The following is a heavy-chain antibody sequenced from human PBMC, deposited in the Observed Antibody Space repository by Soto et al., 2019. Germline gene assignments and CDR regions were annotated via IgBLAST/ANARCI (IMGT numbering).Heavy chain of an antibody. CDR1: GFSFRNYG. J-gene: IGHJ3*01. V-gene: IGHV3-33*01. D-gene: IGHD6-19*01. CDR2: IWYDGSKR. CDR3: ARGWGSGVHHSCWDV. Sequence: QVQLVESGGGVVQPGRSLRLSCAASGFSFRNYGIHWVRQAPGKGLDWVAVIWYDGSKRYYADSVRGRFTISRDNSGNTVHLQMDSLRAEDTAVYYFARGWGSGVHHSCWDVWGQGKTVVVS.